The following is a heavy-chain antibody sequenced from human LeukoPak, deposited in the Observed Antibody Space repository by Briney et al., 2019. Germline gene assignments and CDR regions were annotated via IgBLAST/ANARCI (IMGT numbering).Heavy chain of an antibody. CDR1: GYTFTSYG. J-gene: IGHJ4*02. CDR3: ARGGRYCSSTSRYDRRVDY. V-gene: IGHV1-18*01. Sequence: ASVKVSCKASGYTFTSYGISWVRQAPGQGLEWMGWISAYNGNTNYAQKLQGRVTMTTDTSTSTAYMELRSLRSDDTAVYYCARGGRYCSSTSRYDRRVDYWGQGTLVTVSS. CDR2: ISAYNGNT. D-gene: IGHD2-2*01.